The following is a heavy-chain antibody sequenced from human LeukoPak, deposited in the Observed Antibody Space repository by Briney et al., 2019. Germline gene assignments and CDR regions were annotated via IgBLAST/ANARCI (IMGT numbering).Heavy chain of an antibody. V-gene: IGHV3-21*01. D-gene: IGHD6-19*01. CDR1: GFTFSSYS. CDR3: ARHRPGIAVAGMEDYFDY. J-gene: IGHJ4*02. Sequence: GGSLRLSCAASGFTFSSYSMNWVRQAPGKGLEWVSSISSSSSYIYYADSVKGRFTISRDNAKNSLYLQMNSLRAEDTAVYYCARHRPGIAVAGMEDYFDYWGQGTLVTVSS. CDR2: ISSSSSYI.